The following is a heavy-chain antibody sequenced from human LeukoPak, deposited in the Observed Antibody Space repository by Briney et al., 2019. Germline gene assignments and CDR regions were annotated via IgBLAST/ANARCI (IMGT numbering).Heavy chain of an antibody. Sequence: GGSLRLSCVASGSTFSNYTMHWVRQAPGKGLEWVAVVSFGGTIKSYADSVKSRLTISRENSQNTLYLQMNSLRAEDTAVYYCVATSGSSTNWGQGTLVTVSS. V-gene: IGHV3-30-3*01. D-gene: IGHD2-2*01. CDR2: VSFGGTIK. CDR1: GSTFSNYT. J-gene: IGHJ4*02. CDR3: VATSGSSTN.